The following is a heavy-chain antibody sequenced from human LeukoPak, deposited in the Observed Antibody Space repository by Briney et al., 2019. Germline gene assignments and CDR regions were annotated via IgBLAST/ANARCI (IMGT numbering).Heavy chain of an antibody. CDR3: ARGVPIAARPLDY. V-gene: IGHV4-30-4*08. CDR2: IYYSGST. J-gene: IGHJ4*02. Sequence: SQTLSLTCTVSGGSISSGDYYWSWIRQPPGKGLEWIGYIYYSGSTCYNPSLKSRVTISVDTSKNQFSLKLSSVTAADTAVYYCARGVPIAARPLDYWGQGTLVTVSS. CDR1: GGSISSGDYY. D-gene: IGHD6-6*01.